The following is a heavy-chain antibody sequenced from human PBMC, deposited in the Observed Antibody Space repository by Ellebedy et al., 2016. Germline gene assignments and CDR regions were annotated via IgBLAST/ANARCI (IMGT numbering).Heavy chain of an antibody. J-gene: IGHJ3*02. D-gene: IGHD1-7*01. V-gene: IGHV5-10-1*01. CDR3: ARRGRWNYEYAFDI. CDR2: IDPSDSYT. CDR1: GYSFTSYW. Sequence: GESLKISXKGSGYSFTSYWIGWVRQMPGKGLEWMGRIDPSDSYTNYSPSFQGHVTISADKSISTAYLQWSSLKASDTAMYYCARRGRWNYEYAFDIWGQGTMVTVSS.